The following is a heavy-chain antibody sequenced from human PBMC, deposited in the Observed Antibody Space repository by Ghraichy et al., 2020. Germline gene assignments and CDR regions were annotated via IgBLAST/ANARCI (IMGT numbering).Heavy chain of an antibody. Sequence: SETLALTCTVSGGSISSGGYYWSWIRQHPGKGLEWIGYIYYSGSTYYNPSLKSRVTISVDTSKNQFSLKLSSVTAADTAVYYCARGYFGSSRYYYFDYWGQGTLVTVSS. J-gene: IGHJ4*02. D-gene: IGHD3-22*01. CDR1: GGSISSGGYY. V-gene: IGHV4-31*03. CDR3: ARGYFGSSRYYYFDY. CDR2: IYYSGST.